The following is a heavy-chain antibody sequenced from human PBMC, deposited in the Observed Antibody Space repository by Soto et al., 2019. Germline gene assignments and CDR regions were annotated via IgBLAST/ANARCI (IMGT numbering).Heavy chain of an antibody. D-gene: IGHD3-22*01. V-gene: IGHV4-30-4*01. J-gene: IGHJ4*02. CDR2: IYYSGST. Sequence: SATLSLTGALSVGSVSSGHCSWSWIRQPPGKGLEWIGYIYYSGSTYYNPSLKSRVTISVDTSKNQFSLKLSSVTAADTAVYYCARARVVITAIDYWGQGTLVTVSS. CDR3: ARARVVITAIDY. CDR1: VGSVSSGHCS.